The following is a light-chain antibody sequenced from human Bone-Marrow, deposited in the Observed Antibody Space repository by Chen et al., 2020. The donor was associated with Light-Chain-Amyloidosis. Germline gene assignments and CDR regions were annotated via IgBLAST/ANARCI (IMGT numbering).Light chain of an antibody. CDR1: NIGSTS. CDR2: DDS. J-gene: IGLJ3*02. V-gene: IGLV3-21*02. Sequence: SYVLTQPSSVSVAPGQTATIACGGNNIGSTSVHWYQQTPGQAPLLVVYDDSDRPSGIPERLSGSNSGNTAILTISRVEAGNEADYYCQVWDRSSDRPVFGGGTKLTDL. CDR3: QVWDRSSDRPV.